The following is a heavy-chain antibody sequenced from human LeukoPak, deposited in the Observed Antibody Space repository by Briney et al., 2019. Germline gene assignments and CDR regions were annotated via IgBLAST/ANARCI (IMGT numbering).Heavy chain of an antibody. CDR1: GYTFTSYA. J-gene: IGHJ3*02. D-gene: IGHD2-2*02. CDR3: ARGVVPAAIGGAFDI. V-gene: IGHV1-3*01. Sequence: ASVKVSCKASGYTFTSYAMHWVRQAPGQRLEWMGWINAGNGNTKYSQKFQGRVTITRDTSASTVYMEVSSLRSEDTAVYYCARGVVPAAIGGAFDIWGQGTMVTVSS. CDR2: INAGNGNT.